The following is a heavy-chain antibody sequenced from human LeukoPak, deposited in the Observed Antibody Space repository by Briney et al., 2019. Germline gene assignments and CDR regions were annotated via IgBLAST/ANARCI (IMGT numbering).Heavy chain of an antibody. V-gene: IGHV5-51*01. Sequence: GGSLQISCKGSGYSFTSDWIGWVRQMPGKGLEWMGIIYPGDSDTRYSPSFRGQVTISADKSITTAYLQWSSLKASDTAIYYCVRQRYCSGGSCLDWFDPWGQGTLVTVSS. CDR2: IYPGDSDT. CDR3: VRQRYCSGGSCLDWFDP. D-gene: IGHD2-15*01. CDR1: GYSFTSDW. J-gene: IGHJ5*02.